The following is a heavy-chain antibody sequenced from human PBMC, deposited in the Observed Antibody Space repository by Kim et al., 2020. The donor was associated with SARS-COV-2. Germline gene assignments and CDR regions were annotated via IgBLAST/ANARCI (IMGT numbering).Heavy chain of an antibody. Sequence: ASVKVSCEASGYSFTAYYIHWVRQAPGQGLEWLGRINPNSGDTEYAQKFRGRVTVTRDTSISTAYMELSRLRSDDSAVYYCAREDNIRWKNFDLWGQGTLVTVSS. J-gene: IGHJ4*02. CDR2: INPNSGDT. V-gene: IGHV1-2*06. CDR1: GYSFTAYY. CDR3: AREDNIRWKNFDL. D-gene: IGHD1-1*01.